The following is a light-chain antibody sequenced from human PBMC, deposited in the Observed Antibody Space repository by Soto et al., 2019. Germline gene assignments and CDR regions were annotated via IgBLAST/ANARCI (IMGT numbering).Light chain of an antibody. CDR2: RAS. CDR1: QNIGSF. V-gene: IGKV1-39*01. Sequence: DIRMTQSPSSLSASVGDRVTITCRASQNIGSFLNWYQQKAAKAPRLLIYRASSLQSGVPSRFSGSGSGTDFALTISGLQPEDFGTYYSQQSHDDPGFGPGTRVDIQ. CDR3: QQSHDDPG. J-gene: IGKJ3*01.